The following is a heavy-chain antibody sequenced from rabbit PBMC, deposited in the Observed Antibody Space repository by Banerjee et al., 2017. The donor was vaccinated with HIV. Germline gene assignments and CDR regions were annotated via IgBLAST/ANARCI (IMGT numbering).Heavy chain of an antibody. V-gene: IGHV1S40*01. CDR3: ARYASSSGYGIPYFNL. Sequence: ASGFSFSNKYVMCWVRQAPGKGLEWIACINTSSGNTVYATWAKGRFTISKTSWTTVTLQMTSLTAADTATYFCARYASSSGYGIPYFNLWGQGTLVTVS. D-gene: IGHD1-1*01. CDR1: GFSFSNKYV. CDR2: INTSSGNT. J-gene: IGHJ4*01.